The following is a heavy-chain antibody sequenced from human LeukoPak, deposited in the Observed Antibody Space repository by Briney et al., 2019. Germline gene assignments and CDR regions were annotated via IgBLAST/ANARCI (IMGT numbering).Heavy chain of an antibody. Sequence: KPGRSLRLSCIASGFTFGDYAMSWFRQAPGEGLEWVGFIRSKAYGGTTEYAASVKGRFTISRDDSKSVAYLQMNSLKTEDTAVYYCTRVPYDFWSGYYSCDYWGQGTLVTVSS. CDR1: GFTFGDYA. D-gene: IGHD3-3*01. J-gene: IGHJ4*02. CDR2: IRSKAYGGTT. V-gene: IGHV3-49*05. CDR3: TRVPYDFWSGYYSCDY.